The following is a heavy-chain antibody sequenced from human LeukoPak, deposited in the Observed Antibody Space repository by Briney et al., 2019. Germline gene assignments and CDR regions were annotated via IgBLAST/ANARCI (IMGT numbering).Heavy chain of an antibody. CDR3: GRGGRAYYYDSTKPSFDP. CDR1: GGTFSSYS. J-gene: IGHJ5*02. CDR2: IIPILGIA. Sequence: GASVKVSCKASGGTFSSYSISWVRQAPGQGLEWMGRIIPILGIANYAQKFQGRLTITADKSTSTAYMELSSLRSEDTAVYYCGRGGRAYYYDSTKPSFDPWGQGTLVTVSS. V-gene: IGHV1-69*04. D-gene: IGHD3-22*01.